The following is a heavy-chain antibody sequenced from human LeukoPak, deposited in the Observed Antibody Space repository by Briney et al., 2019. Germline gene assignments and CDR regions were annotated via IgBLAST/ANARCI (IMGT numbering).Heavy chain of an antibody. V-gene: IGHV3-21*01. J-gene: IGHJ6*02. Sequence: GGSLRLSCAASGFTFSSYSMNWVRQAPGKGLEWVSSISSSSSYIYYADSVKSRFTISRDNAKNSLYLQMNSLRAEDTAVYYCARLVGYSITMVRGVIGNHYGMDVWGQGTTVTVSS. D-gene: IGHD3-10*01. CDR3: ARLVGYSITMVRGVIGNHYGMDV. CDR1: GFTFSSYS. CDR2: ISSSSSYI.